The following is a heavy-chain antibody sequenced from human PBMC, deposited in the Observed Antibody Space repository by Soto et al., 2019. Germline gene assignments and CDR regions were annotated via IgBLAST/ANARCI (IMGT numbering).Heavy chain of an antibody. D-gene: IGHD2-15*01. V-gene: IGHV3-33*01. J-gene: IGHJ4*02. CDR2: IWYDGSNK. Sequence: LRLSCAASGFTFSSYGMHWVRQAPGKGLEWVAVIWYDGSNKYYADSVKGRFTISRDNSKNTLYLQMNSLRAEDTAVYFCASGYCSGGSCSRALGYWGQGTLVTVSS. CDR1: GFTFSSYG. CDR3: ASGYCSGGSCSRALGY.